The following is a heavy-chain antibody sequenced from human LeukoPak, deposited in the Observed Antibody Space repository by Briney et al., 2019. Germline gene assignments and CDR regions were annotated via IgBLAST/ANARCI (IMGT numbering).Heavy chain of an antibody. V-gene: IGHV3-21*01. J-gene: IGHJ4*02. CDR1: GYTFSDFN. CDR3: VRLRRNRDRRVYYYHYDY. D-gene: IGHD5-12*01. Sequence: GGSLRLSCAPSGYTFSDFNVNWVRQAPGKGLEWVSSISVRSNYRYYADSVRGRFTISRDDARDSLFLQMNSLRAEDRAVYFCVRLRRNRDRRVYYYHYDYWGQGTLVTVSS. CDR2: ISVRSNYR.